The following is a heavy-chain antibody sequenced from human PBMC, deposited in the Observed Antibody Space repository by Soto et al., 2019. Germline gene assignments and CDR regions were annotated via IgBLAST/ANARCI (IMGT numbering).Heavy chain of an antibody. CDR3: ARSQAGRPLDV. CDR1: GGTFSSYA. D-gene: IGHD6-25*01. J-gene: IGHJ6*02. CDR2: IIPSGGST. V-gene: IGHV1-46*01. Sequence: ASVKVSGKASGGTFSSYAISWVRQAPGQGLEWMGGIIPSGGSTTYPQKFQGRVTMTRDTSTSTVHMELITLRSEDTAVYYCARSQAGRPLDVWGPGTTVTVSS.